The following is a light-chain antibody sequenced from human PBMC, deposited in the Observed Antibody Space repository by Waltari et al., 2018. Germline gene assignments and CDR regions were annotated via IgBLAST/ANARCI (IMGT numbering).Light chain of an antibody. J-gene: IGKJ1*01. CDR3: QQLNSYQWT. CDR2: AAS. Sequence: IQLTQSPSSLSASVGDRVTITCRASQGINNYLAWYQQKPGKAPKLLIYAASTLQSVVPSRFSGSGSGTDFTLTISSMQPEDFATYYCQQLNSYQWTFGQGTKVEIK. CDR1: QGINNY. V-gene: IGKV1-9*01.